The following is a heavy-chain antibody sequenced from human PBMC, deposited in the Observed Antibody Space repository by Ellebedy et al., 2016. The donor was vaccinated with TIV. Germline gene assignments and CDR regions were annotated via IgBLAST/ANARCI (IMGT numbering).Heavy chain of an antibody. J-gene: IGHJ4*02. D-gene: IGHD6-6*01. V-gene: IGHV4-31*11. CDR3: ARGDSSSSRIYY. CDR2: IYYSGST. Sequence: MPSETLSLTCAVYGGSISSGGYYWSWIRQHPGKGLEWIGYIYYSGSTYYNPSLKSRVTISVDTSKKQFSLKLNSMTAADTAVYYCARGDSSSSRIYYWGQGTLVTVSS. CDR1: GGSISSGGYY.